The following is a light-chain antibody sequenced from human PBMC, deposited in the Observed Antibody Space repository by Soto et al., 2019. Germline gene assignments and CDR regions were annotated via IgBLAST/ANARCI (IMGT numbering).Light chain of an antibody. CDR3: QSYDSSLRYV. Sequence: QSVLTRPPSVSGAPGQRVTISCTGSCSNIGAGYDVHWYQQLPATAPKLLIYGNSNRPSGVPDRFSGSKSGTSASLAITGLQAEDEADYYCQSYDSSLRYVFGTGTKVTVL. J-gene: IGLJ1*01. CDR2: GNS. V-gene: IGLV1-40*01. CDR1: CSNIGAGYD.